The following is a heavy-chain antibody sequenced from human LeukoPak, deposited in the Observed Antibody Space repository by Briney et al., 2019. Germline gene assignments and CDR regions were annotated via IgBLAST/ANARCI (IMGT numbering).Heavy chain of an antibody. J-gene: IGHJ5*02. V-gene: IGHV4-59*12. CDR1: GGSINSYY. D-gene: IGHD6-13*01. Sequence: SETLSLTCTVSGGSINSYYWSWIRQPPGKGLEWIGYIYDSGSTNYNPSLKSRVTISVDTSKNQFSLKLSSVTAADTAVYYCARGGQQLVNWFDPWGQGTLVTVSS. CDR2: IYDSGST. CDR3: ARGGQQLVNWFDP.